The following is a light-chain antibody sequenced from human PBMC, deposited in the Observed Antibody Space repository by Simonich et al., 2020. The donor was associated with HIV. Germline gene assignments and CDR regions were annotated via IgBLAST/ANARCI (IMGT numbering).Light chain of an antibody. J-gene: IGKJ1*01. CDR3: QQYNNWPWT. V-gene: IGKV3-20*01. CDR1: QSVSSNY. Sequence: EIVLTQSPGTLSLSPGDRAILSCRASQSVSSNYLAWYQQKPGLAPRLLIYGASSRATGIPDRFSGSGSGTDFTLTISRLEPEDFAVYYCQQYNNWPWTFGQGTKVEIK. CDR2: GAS.